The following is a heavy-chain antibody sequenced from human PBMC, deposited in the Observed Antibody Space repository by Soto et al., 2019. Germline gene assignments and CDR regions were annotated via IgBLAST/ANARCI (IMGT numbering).Heavy chain of an antibody. CDR2: ISGGGGAA. D-gene: IGHD6-13*01. V-gene: IGHV3-23*01. CDR3: ARGRIAPAYFQF. Sequence: EVQLLESGGGLVQPGGSLRLSCVASGFAFNSYALTWVRQAPGKGLEWVSSISGGGGAAFYADSVRDRFSISKDKSTNTLYLQMNSRRVEDTALYFCARGRIAPAYFQFWGPGTPVSVSS. J-gene: IGHJ1*01. CDR1: GFAFNSYA.